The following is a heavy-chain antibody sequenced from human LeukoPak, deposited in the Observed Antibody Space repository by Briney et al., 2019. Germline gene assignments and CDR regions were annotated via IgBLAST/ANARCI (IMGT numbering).Heavy chain of an antibody. CDR3: ARDSYLTGATPFDY. Sequence: ASVKVSCKASGYTFTGYYMHWVRQAPGQGLEWMGWINPNSGGTNYAQKFQGRVTLTRDTSISTCYMELSRLRSDDTAVYYCARDSYLTGATPFDYWGQGTLVTVS. CDR1: GYTFTGYY. V-gene: IGHV1-2*02. CDR2: INPNSGGT. D-gene: IGHD3-9*01. J-gene: IGHJ4*02.